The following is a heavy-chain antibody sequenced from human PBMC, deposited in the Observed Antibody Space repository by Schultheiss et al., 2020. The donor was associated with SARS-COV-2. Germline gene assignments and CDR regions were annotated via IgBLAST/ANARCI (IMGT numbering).Heavy chain of an antibody. V-gene: IGHV4-4*07. CDR2: IYTSGTT. J-gene: IGHJ5*02. CDR1: GGSVSTYY. D-gene: IGHD6-13*01. Sequence: SETLSLTCTVSGGSVSTYYWSWIRQPAGKGLEWIGRIYTSGTTHYNPSLKSRVTMSVDTSKNQLSLKLSSVTAADTAVYYCARDVQQLSNWFDPWGQGTLVTVSS. CDR3: ARDVQQLSNWFDP.